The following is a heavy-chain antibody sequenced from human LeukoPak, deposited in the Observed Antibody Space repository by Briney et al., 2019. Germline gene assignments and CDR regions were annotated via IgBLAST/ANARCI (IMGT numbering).Heavy chain of an antibody. CDR2: IYYSGST. D-gene: IGHD6-19*01. V-gene: IGHV4-59*01. J-gene: IGHJ4*02. CDR3: ARDCFAVAVYDY. CDR1: GGSISSYY. Sequence: SETLSLTCTVSGGSISSYYWSWLRQPPGKGLEWIGYIYYSGSTNYNPSLKSRVTISVDTSKNQFSLKLSSVTAADTAVYYCARDCFAVAVYDYWGQGTLVTVSS.